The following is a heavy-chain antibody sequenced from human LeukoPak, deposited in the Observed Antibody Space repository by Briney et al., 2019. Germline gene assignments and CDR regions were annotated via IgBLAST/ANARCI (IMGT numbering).Heavy chain of an antibody. CDR2: ISPSGGST. J-gene: IGHJ2*01. V-gene: IGHV3-23*01. D-gene: IGHD4-23*01. Sequence: GGSLRLSCAASGFTFNNYPMSWVRQAPGKGLEWVSAISPSGGSTYFSDSVRGRFTISRDNSKNTVYAQMNSLRAEDTAVYYCAKLRWEITHYWYFDLWGRGTLVTVSS. CDR1: GFTFNNYP. CDR3: AKLRWEITHYWYFDL.